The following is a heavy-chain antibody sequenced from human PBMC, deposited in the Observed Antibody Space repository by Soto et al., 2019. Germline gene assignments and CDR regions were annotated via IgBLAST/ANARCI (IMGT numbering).Heavy chain of an antibody. J-gene: IGHJ4*02. CDR3: ARGSSGALYDY. CDR1: GYIFTNYG. Sequence: QIHLVQSGAEVRKPGASVTVSCKTSGYIFTNYGVSWVRQAHGEGLEVVGWISGYNGYPKYGQRLQGRVTLSTDTSTTTGYMELRNLRSDDTAVYYCARGSSGALYDYWGQGTLLTVSS. CDR2: ISGYNGYP. V-gene: IGHV1-18*04.